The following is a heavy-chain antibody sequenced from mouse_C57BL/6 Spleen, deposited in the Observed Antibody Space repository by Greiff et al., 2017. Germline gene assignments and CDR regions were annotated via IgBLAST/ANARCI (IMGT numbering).Heavy chain of an antibody. J-gene: IGHJ3*01. CDR3: ERGDYDYDWCAY. CDR2: ISGGGGNT. V-gene: IGHV5-9*01. D-gene: IGHD2-4*01. CDR1: GFTFSSYT. Sequence: EVQLQESGGGLVKPGGSLKLSCAASGFTFSSYTMSWVRQTPEKRLEWVATISGGGGNTYYPDSVKGRFTISRDNAKNTLYLQMSSLRSEDTALYYCERGDYDYDWCAYWGQGTLVTVSA.